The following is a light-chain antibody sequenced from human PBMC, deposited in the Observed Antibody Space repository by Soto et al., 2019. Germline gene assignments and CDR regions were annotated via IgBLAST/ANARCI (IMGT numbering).Light chain of an antibody. Sequence: QSVLTQPPSVSGAPGQRVTISCTGSSSNIGAGYDVYWYQQIPGTAPKLLIYGNNNRPSGVPDRFSGSKSRASASLAITGLQAEEEADYYCQPYDSTERWVFGGGTKLTVL. CDR1: SSNIGAGYD. V-gene: IGLV1-40*01. CDR2: GNN. CDR3: QPYDSTERWV. J-gene: IGLJ2*01.